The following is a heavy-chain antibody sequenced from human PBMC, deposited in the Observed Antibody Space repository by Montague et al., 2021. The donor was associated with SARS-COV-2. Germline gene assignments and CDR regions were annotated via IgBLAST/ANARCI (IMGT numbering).Heavy chain of an antibody. CDR2: VNQSGST. Sequence: SETLSLTCAISGGSFGNYYWSWIRQPPGKGLGWIGEVNQSGSTNYNPSLKSRVTISVDTSKNQFSLELSSVTAADTAVYYCARGSGCSGGSCYSEWDPYYYYGMDVWGQGTTVTVSS. CDR1: GGSFGNYY. D-gene: IGHD2-15*01. V-gene: IGHV4-34*01. CDR3: ARGSGCSGGSCYSEWDPYYYYGMDV. J-gene: IGHJ6*02.